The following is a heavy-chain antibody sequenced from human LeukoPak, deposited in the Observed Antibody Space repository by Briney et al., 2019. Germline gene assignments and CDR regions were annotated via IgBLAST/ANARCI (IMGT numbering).Heavy chain of an antibody. J-gene: IGHJ4*02. CDR1: GFTVSSNY. CDR3: ARVSRGPHPYYYDSSGYMDY. CDR2: IYSGGST. D-gene: IGHD3-22*01. V-gene: IGHV3-53*01. Sequence: GGSLRLSCAASGFTVSSNYMSWVRQAPGKGLEWVSVIYSGGSTYYADSVKGRFTISRDNSKNTLYLQMNSLRAEATAVYYCARVSRGPHPYYYDSSGYMDYWGQGTLVTVSS.